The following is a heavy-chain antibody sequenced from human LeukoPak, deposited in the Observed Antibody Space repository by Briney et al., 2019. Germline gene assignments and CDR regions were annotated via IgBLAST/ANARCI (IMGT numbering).Heavy chain of an antibody. CDR3: ARAFPGDWNYVNWFGTPNNYYYYMDV. V-gene: IGHV3-64*01. Sequence: GGSLRLSCAASGFTFSSYAMHWVRQAPGKGLEYVSAISSNGGSTYYANSVKGRFTISRDNSKNTLYLQMGSLRAEDMAVYYCARAFPGDWNYVNWFGTPNNYYYYMDVWGKGTTVTVSS. CDR2: ISSNGGST. J-gene: IGHJ6*03. D-gene: IGHD1-7*01. CDR1: GFTFSSYA.